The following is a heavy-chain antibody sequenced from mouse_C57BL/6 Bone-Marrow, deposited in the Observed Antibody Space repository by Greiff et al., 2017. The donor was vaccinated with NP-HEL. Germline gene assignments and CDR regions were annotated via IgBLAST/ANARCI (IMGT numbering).Heavy chain of an antibody. CDR2: ISSGGSYT. Sequence: EVQLVESGGDLVKPGGSLKLSCAASGFTFSSYGMSWVRQTPDKRLEWVATISSGGSYTYYPDSVKGRFTISRDNAKNTLYLQMSSLKSEDTAMYYCARRYYYGSSYGAMDYWGQGTSVTVSS. CDR3: ARRYYYGSSYGAMDY. V-gene: IGHV5-6*01. D-gene: IGHD1-1*01. J-gene: IGHJ4*01. CDR1: GFTFSSYG.